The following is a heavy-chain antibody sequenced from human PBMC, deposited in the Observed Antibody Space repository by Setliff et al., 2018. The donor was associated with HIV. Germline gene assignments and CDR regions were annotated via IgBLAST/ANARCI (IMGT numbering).Heavy chain of an antibody. V-gene: IGHV4-34*09. CDR2: VNRGRST. CDR3: ARGRGSSSSWPIDY. D-gene: IGHD6-13*01. CDR1: GGSFSDYY. J-gene: IGHJ4*02. Sequence: PSETLSLTCALYGGSFSDYYWSWIRQPPGMGLEWIGEVNRGRSTYHSPSLESRVTISIDTSKNQFSLKLSSVTAADTAVYFCARGRGSSSSWPIDYWGQGTLVTVSS.